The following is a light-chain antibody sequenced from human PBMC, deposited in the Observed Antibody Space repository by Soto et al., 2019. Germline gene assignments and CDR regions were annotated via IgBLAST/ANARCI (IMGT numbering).Light chain of an antibody. V-gene: IGKV3-20*01. Sequence: EIVLTQSPGTLSLSPGEGASLSCRASQSLISSYIAWYQQKPGQAPRLLIFGASSRATGIPDRLSGSGSGTDFSLTISRLEPEDFAVYSCQHYGSSVLTFGPGTKVDIK. CDR2: GAS. CDR3: QHYGSSVLT. J-gene: IGKJ3*01. CDR1: QSLISSY.